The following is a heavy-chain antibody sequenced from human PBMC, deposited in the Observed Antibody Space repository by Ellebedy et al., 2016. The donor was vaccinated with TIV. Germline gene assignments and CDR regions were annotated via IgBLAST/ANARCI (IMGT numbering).Heavy chain of an antibody. CDR3: ARLSIRPIFGVVIRENWFDP. Sequence: SETLSLTXTVSGGSISSSSYYWGWIRQPPGKGLERIGSIYYSGSTYYNPSLKSRVTISVDTSKNQFSLKLSSVTAADTAVYYCARLSIRPIFGVVIRENWFDPWGQGTLVTVSS. J-gene: IGHJ5*02. V-gene: IGHV4-39*01. CDR1: GGSISSSSYY. D-gene: IGHD3-3*01. CDR2: IYYSGST.